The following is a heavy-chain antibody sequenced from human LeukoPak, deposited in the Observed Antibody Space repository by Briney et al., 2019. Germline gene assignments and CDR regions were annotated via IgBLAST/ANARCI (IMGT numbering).Heavy chain of an antibody. CDR3: AADVLQYGYFQH. CDR2: ISSSGSTI. J-gene: IGHJ1*01. D-gene: IGHD2/OR15-2a*01. Sequence: PGGSLRLSCAASGFTFSDYYMSWIRQAPGKGLEWVSYISSSGSTIYYADSVKGRFTISRDNAKNSLYLLMNSLRAEDTAVYYCAADVLQYGYFQHWGQGTLVTVSS. CDR1: GFTFSDYY. V-gene: IGHV3-11*01.